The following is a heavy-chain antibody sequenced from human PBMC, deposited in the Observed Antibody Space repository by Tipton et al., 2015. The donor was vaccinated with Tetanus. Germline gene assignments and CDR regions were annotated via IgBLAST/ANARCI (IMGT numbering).Heavy chain of an antibody. J-gene: IGHJ4*02. CDR2: IKQDGSEK. CDR1: GFTFNTYW. Sequence: GSLRLSCEASGFTFNTYWMNWVRQAPGKGLEWVANIKQDGSEKYYVDSVKGRFTISRDNAKNSLYLQMNSLRAEDTAVYYCARNPTGHYTDFDCWGLGTLVTVSS. V-gene: IGHV3-7*01. D-gene: IGHD4-11*01. CDR3: ARNPTGHYTDFDC.